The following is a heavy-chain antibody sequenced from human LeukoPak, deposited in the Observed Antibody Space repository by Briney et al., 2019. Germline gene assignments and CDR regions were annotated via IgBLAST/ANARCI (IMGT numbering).Heavy chain of an antibody. CDR1: GGSISSSSYY. D-gene: IGHD2-21*01. V-gene: IGHV4-30-4*08. Sequence: SETLSLTCTVSGGSISSSSYYWDWIRQPPGKGLEWIGYIYYSGSTYYNPSLKSRVTTSVDTSKNQFSLKLSSVTAADTAVYYCARDSTDYYGMDVWGQGTTVTVSS. CDR3: ARDSTDYYGMDV. J-gene: IGHJ6*02. CDR2: IYYSGST.